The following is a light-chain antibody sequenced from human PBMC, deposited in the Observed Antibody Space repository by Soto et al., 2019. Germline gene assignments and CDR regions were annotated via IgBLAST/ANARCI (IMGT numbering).Light chain of an antibody. J-gene: IGKJ4*01. V-gene: IGKV1-39*01. CDR3: QQNSSPSVT. CDR1: QDINVY. Sequence: DIQMTQSPSSLPASVGDRLTIACRATQDINVYLSWYQKKPGRAPDLLIYGASNLHVGVPLRFSGSGSGTDFTLTITDLQPEDFATYYCQQNSSPSVTFGGGTTVEIK. CDR2: GAS.